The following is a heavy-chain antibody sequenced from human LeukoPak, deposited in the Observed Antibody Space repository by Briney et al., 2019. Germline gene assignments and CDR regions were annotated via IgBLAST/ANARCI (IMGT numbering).Heavy chain of an antibody. CDR1: GFTFNNYD. Sequence: GGSLRLSCVASGFTFNNYDMNWVRQAPGKGLEWVSCISSSSSYIYYADSLKGRFTISRDNSKNTLYLQMNSLRAEDTAVYYCARANYYDSSGDYWGQGTLVTVSS. V-gene: IGHV3-21*03. CDR3: ARANYYDSSGDY. J-gene: IGHJ4*02. D-gene: IGHD3-22*01. CDR2: ISSSSSYI.